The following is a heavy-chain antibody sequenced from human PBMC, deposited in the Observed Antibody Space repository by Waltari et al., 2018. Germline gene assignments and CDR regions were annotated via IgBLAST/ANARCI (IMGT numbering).Heavy chain of an antibody. J-gene: IGHJ4*02. CDR1: GITLSKYW. CDR2: IKPYGSDI. Sequence: EVQLVESGGGLVQPGGSLRLSCAASGITLSKYWMVWVRQVAGKGLMGVTKIKPYGSDISDADSVKGRFTISRDNAKNTLYLQMNSLRAEDTALYFCTRLATELADYWGQGTLVTVSS. V-gene: IGHV3-74*01. CDR3: TRLATELADY. D-gene: IGHD4-4*01.